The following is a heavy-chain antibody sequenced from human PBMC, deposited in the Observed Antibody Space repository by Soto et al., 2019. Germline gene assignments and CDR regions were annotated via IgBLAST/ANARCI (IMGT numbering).Heavy chain of an antibody. CDR1: GFTFSSYW. D-gene: IGHD3-3*01. J-gene: IGHJ6*03. Sequence: PGGSLRLSCAASGFTFSSYWMSWVRQAPGKGLEWVANIKQDGSEKYYVDSVKGRFTISRDNAKNSLYLQMNSLRAEDTAVYYCARDSEGPPPRSSIRFLEWLPQPDMEVWGKGTTVTVSS. CDR3: ARDSEGPPPRSSIRFLEWLPQPDMEV. CDR2: IKQDGSEK. V-gene: IGHV3-7*01.